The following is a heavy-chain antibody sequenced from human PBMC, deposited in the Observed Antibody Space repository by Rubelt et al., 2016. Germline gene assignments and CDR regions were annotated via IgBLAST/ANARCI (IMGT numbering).Heavy chain of an antibody. J-gene: IGHJ5*02. CDR1: GGSISSSSYY. CDR3: ARKDYDFWSGSIDP. CDR2: IYYSGST. V-gene: IGHV4-39*07. Sequence: QLQLQESGPGLVKPSETLSLTCTVSGGSISSSSYYWGWTRQPPGKGLEWIGSIYYSGSTYYNPSLKSRVTISVDTSKNQFSLKLSSVTAADTAVYYCARKDYDFWSGSIDPWGQGTLVTVSS. D-gene: IGHD3-3*01.